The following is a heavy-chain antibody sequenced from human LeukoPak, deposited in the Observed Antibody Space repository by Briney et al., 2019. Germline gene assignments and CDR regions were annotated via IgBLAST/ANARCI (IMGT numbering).Heavy chain of an antibody. J-gene: IGHJ4*02. Sequence: SGGSLRLSCAASGFTFDTYSMNWVRQAPGKRLEWVSYISGDTSTKYYADSVKGRFTISRDVAKSSLYLQMNSLRAEDTAIYYCAIDPYSSGWRGGDYFDYWGQGTLVTVSS. CDR3: AIDPYSSGWRGGDYFDY. V-gene: IGHV3-48*01. CDR1: GFTFDTYS. CDR2: ISGDTSTK. D-gene: IGHD6-19*01.